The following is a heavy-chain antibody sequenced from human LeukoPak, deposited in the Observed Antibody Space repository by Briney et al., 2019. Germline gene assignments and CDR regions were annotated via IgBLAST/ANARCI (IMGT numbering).Heavy chain of an antibody. V-gene: IGHV3-7*03. CDR3: ARDKGDYHTSGSLFAF. CDR2: IKQDGSDK. Sequence: HPGGSLRLSCEVSGFTFSSYWMSWVRQVPRKGLEWVANIKQDGSDKYYVDSVKGRFTIFRDNAKNSLYLQMNSLRAEDTAVYYCARDKGDYHTSGSLFAFGGQGTLVTVSS. J-gene: IGHJ4*02. CDR1: GFTFSSYW. D-gene: IGHD3-22*01.